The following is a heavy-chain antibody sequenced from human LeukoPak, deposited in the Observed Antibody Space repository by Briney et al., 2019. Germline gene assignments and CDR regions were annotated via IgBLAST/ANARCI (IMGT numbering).Heavy chain of an antibody. J-gene: IGHJ4*02. Sequence: ASVKVSCKASGYTFTGYYMHWVRQAPGQGLEWMRWINPNSGGTNCAQKFQGRVTMTRDTSINTAYMELSRLRSDDTAVYFCARVIGFGELSLGHWGQGTLVTVSS. CDR1: GYTFTGYY. CDR3: ARVIGFGELSLGH. CDR2: INPNSGGT. V-gene: IGHV1-2*02. D-gene: IGHD3-10*01.